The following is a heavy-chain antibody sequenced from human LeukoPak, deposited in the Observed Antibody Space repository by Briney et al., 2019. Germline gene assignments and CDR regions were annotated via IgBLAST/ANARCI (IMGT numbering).Heavy chain of an antibody. CDR1: GYTFTDYY. V-gene: IGHV1-2*02. CDR2: INPSNGGT. J-gene: IGHJ5*02. D-gene: IGHD2-8*01. Sequence: GASVKVSCKASGYTFTDYYIHWVRQAPGQGLEWMGWINPSNGGTNFAQEFQGRVTMTRDTSISTAYMELSRLTSDDTAVYYCARDRPIWCTNGVCYEPWFDPWGQGTLVTVSS. CDR3: ARDRPIWCTNGVCYEPWFDP.